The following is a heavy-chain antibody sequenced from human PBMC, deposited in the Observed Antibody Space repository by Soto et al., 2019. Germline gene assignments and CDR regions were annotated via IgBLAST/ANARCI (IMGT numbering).Heavy chain of an antibody. V-gene: IGHV4-39*02. CDR1: CGPLGGSGCC. CDR2: MYYSVNT. CDR3: SREFAAYRSSPSVMEV. D-gene: IGHD6-13*01. Sequence: SVTLGLSRRVSCGPLGGSGCCWGLIRQSRVKGLEWIGSMYYSVNTYYNPSLKSRVTLSVDTSKNQFSLKLSSVNAADTAVYYCSREFAAYRSSPSVMEVWGKRATVP. J-gene: IGHJ6*03.